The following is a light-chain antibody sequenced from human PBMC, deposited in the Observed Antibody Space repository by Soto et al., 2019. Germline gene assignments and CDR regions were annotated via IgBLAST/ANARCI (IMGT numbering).Light chain of an antibody. J-gene: IGKJ1*01. V-gene: IGKV3-20*01. Sequence: EIVLTQSPGTLSLSPGERATLSCRASQSVSSSYLAWYQQKPGQAPRLLIYGASTRATGIPDRFSGTGSGTDFTLTITRLEPEDFAVYYCHQYGSSPGTFGQGTKVDNK. CDR1: QSVSSSY. CDR3: HQYGSSPGT. CDR2: GAS.